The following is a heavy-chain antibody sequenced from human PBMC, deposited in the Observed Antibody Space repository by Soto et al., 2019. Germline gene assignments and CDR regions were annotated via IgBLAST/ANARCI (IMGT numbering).Heavy chain of an antibody. CDR1: GGSISSYY. CDR2: IYYSGST. J-gene: IGHJ6*02. Sequence: ETLSLTCTVSGGSISSYYWSWIRQPPGKGLEWIGYIYYSGSTNYNPSLKSRVTISVDTSKNQFSLKLSSVTAADTAVYYCARDGNYYYGMDVWGQGTTVTVSS. CDR3: ARDGNYYYGMDV. V-gene: IGHV4-59*01. D-gene: IGHD1-26*01.